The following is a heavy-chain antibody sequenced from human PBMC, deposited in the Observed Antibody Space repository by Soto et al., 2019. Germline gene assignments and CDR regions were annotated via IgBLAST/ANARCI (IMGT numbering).Heavy chain of an antibody. CDR2: ISAYNGNT. Sequence: GASVKVSCKASGYTFTSYGISWMRQAPGQGLEWMGWISAYNGNTNYAQKLQGRVTMTTDTSTSTAYMELRSLRSDDTAVYYCARGHVDTAMVLNPGLFDYWGQGTLVTVSS. J-gene: IGHJ4*02. D-gene: IGHD5-18*01. CDR1: GYTFTSYG. CDR3: ARGHVDTAMVLNPGLFDY. V-gene: IGHV1-18*01.